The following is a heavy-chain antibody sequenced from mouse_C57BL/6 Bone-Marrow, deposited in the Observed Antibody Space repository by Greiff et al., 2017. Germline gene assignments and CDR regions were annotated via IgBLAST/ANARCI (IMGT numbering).Heavy chain of an antibody. J-gene: IGHJ4*01. CDR2: ISNLAYSI. D-gene: IGHD2-3*01. CDR1: GFTFSDYG. CDR3: ARHLFMDY. Sequence: EVHLVESGGGLVQPGGSLKLSCAASGFTFSDYGMAWVRQAPRKGPEWVAFISNLAYSIYYADTVTGRFTISGENAKNTLYLEMSSLRSEDTAMYYCARHLFMDYWGQGTSVTVSS. V-gene: IGHV5-15*01.